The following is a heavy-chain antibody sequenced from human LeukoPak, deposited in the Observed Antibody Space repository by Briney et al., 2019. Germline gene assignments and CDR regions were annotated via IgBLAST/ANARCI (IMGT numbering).Heavy chain of an antibody. CDR3: AKDSNPAGYYYMDV. V-gene: IGHV3-33*06. Sequence: PGGSLRRYCAASGFTFSSYGMDWVRQAPGKGLEWVAVIWYDGSNKYYADSVKGRLTISRDNSKNTLYLQMNSLRAADTAVYYCAKDSNPAGYYYMDVWGKGTTVTVSS. J-gene: IGHJ6*03. CDR2: IWYDGSNK. D-gene: IGHD1-14*01. CDR1: GFTFSSYG.